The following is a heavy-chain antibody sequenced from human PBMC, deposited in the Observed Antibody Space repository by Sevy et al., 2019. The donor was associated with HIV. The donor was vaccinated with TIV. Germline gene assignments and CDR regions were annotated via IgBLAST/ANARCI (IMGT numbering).Heavy chain of an antibody. V-gene: IGHV4-39*01. D-gene: IGHD3-16*01. CDR2: GFYSGGA. J-gene: IGHJ5*02. CDR1: GGSISSSRHY. Sequence: SETLSLTCTVSGGSISSSRHYWGWLRQSPGKRLEWFGGGFYSGGAYYNPSLHSRVTMSVDTSNNQFSPNVNSVTAAETAVYYCARHPLGNWFDLWGQGILVTVSS. CDR3: ARHPLGNWFDL.